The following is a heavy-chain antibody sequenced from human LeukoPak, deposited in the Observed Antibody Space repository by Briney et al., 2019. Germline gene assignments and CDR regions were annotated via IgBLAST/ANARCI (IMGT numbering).Heavy chain of an antibody. V-gene: IGHV1-69*04. CDR3: ARDLSFVVVPDAKSRFDP. D-gene: IGHD2-2*01. Sequence: VKVSCKASGGTFSSYAISWVRQAPGQWLEWMGRIIPILGIANYAQKFQGRVTITADKSTSTAYMELSSLRSEDTAVYYCARDLSFVVVPDAKSRFDPWGQGTLVTVSS. CDR1: GGTFSSYA. CDR2: IIPILGIA. J-gene: IGHJ5*02.